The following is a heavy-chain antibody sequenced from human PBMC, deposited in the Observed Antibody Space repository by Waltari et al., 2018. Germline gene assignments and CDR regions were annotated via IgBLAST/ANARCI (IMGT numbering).Heavy chain of an antibody. CDR1: GGTFSSST. J-gene: IGHJ6*02. Sequence: VQLVQSGAEVKTPGSSVKVSCKPSGGTFSSSTINWVRQAPGQGLEWMGRIVPITGRTTYPQLDQRRVTITAEKSTSTAYMELSSLRSEDTTIYYCAMDRAAGTYGLDVWGQGNPGHRLL. CDR3: AMDRAAGTYGLDV. V-gene: IGHV1-69*02. D-gene: IGHD6-19*01. CDR2: IVPITGRT.